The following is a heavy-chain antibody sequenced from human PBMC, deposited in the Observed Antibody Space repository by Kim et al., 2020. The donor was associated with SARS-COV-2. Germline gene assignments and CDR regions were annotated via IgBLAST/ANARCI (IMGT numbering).Heavy chain of an antibody. CDR3: ARGAWGASWAKFNYYYMDV. CDR2: ISSSGSFK. D-gene: IGHD2-2*01. CDR1: GFMFSGYS. Sequence: GGSLRLSCAVSGFMFSGYSMSWVRQAPGKGLEWVSSISSSGSFKNFADSWGGRLTISRDNGKNSLYLQINSLRAEDTAVYYCARGAWGASWAKFNYYYMDVWGKGTTVTVSS. V-gene: IGHV3-21*01. J-gene: IGHJ6*03.